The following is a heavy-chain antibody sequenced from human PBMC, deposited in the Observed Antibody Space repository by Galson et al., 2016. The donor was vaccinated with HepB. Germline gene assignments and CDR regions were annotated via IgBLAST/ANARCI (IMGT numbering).Heavy chain of an antibody. CDR1: GYTFTNFG. CDR2: SSAYNGNT. V-gene: IGHV1-18*01. Sequence: SVKVSCKASGYTFTNFGISWVRQAPGQSLEWMGWSSAYNGNTDYLQKFQGRVTMTTDPPTNTASMELRNLTSDGTAVYYCARDGGATLRGFCRFSGSSTKSNFDYWGQGTLVTVSS. D-gene: IGHD5-12*01. CDR3: ARDGGATLRGFCRFSGSSTKSNFDY. J-gene: IGHJ4*02.